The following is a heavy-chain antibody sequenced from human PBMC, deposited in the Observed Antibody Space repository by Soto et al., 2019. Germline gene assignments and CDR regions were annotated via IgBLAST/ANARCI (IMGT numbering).Heavy chain of an antibody. D-gene: IGHD3-16*01. CDR1: EGDMIFHR. CDR3: MSGKHAGLEHCFDP. CDR2: TAYTGNS. V-gene: IGHV4-59*11. J-gene: IGHJ5*02. Sequence: TYIVSEGDMIFHRGSWSRKITGLGRESIAYTAYTGNSNYNLTLKSRVTISMDTYKNHLTITLTYMAAADTAVYYCMSGKHAGLEHCFDPWGQGTLVTVSS.